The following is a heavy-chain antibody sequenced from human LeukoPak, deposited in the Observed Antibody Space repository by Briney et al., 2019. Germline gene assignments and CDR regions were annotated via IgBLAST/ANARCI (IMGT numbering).Heavy chain of an antibody. Sequence: GGSLRLSCAASGFTFSSSHMNRVRQAPGKGLEWLSFISSSSTTIYYADSVKGRFTISRDDAKNSLYLQMNSLRDEDTAVCYCARDYYDSSGIDYWGQGTPVTVSS. CDR3: ARDYYDSSGIDY. J-gene: IGHJ4*02. D-gene: IGHD3-22*01. V-gene: IGHV3-48*02. CDR1: GFTFSSSH. CDR2: ISSSSTTI.